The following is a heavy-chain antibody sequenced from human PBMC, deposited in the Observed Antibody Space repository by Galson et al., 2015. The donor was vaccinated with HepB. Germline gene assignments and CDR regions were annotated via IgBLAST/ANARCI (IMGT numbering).Heavy chain of an antibody. CDR1: GYTFTSYG. CDR2: ISAYNGKI. J-gene: IGHJ6*03. V-gene: IGHV1-18*01. CDR3: ARDGVQERAGLEYLWYYMDV. D-gene: IGHD2-8*02. Sequence: SVKVSCKASGYTFTSYGISWVRQATGQGLEWMGWISAYNGKINYAEKFQGRVTMTTDTSTSTAYMELRSLRSDDTAVYYCARDGVQERAGLEYLWYYMDVWGKGTTVTVSS.